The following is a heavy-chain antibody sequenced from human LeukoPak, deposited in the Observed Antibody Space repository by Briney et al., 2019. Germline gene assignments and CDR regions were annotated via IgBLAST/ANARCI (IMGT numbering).Heavy chain of an antibody. CDR2: ISGSGGST. D-gene: IGHD3-16*02. Sequence: GGSLRLSCAASGFTFSSYAMSWVRQAPGKRLEWVSAISGSGGSTYYADSVKGRFTISRDNSKNTLYLQMNSLRAEDTAVYYCAKGRLAITFGGVIAPFDYWGQGTLVTVSS. J-gene: IGHJ4*02. V-gene: IGHV3-23*01. CDR3: AKGRLAITFGGVIAPFDY. CDR1: GFTFSSYA.